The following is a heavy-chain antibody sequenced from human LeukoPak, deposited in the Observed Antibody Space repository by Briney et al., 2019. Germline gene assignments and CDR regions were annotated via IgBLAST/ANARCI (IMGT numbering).Heavy chain of an antibody. Sequence: SGGSLRLSCAASGFTISGYDMSWVRQAPGKGLEWVSYTSSSSSTIYYADSVKSRFTISRDNAKNSLYLQMNSLRAEDTAVYYCARLRYYGMDVWGQGTTVTVSS. CDR3: ARLRYYGMDV. V-gene: IGHV3-48*04. J-gene: IGHJ6*02. CDR1: GFTISGYD. CDR2: TSSSSSTI.